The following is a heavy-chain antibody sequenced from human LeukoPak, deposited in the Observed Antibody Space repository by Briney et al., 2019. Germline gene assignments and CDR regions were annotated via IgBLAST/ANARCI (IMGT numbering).Heavy chain of an antibody. Sequence: SQPLSLTCAVSGGSISSGGYSWSWIRQPPGKGLEWIGYIYHSGSTYYNPSLKSRVTISVDRSKNQFSLKLSSVTAADTAVYYCARVDCSGGSCYSDSYWYFDLWGRGTLVTVSS. CDR1: GGSISSGGYS. V-gene: IGHV4-30-2*01. D-gene: IGHD2-15*01. CDR3: ARVDCSGGSCYSDSYWYFDL. J-gene: IGHJ2*01. CDR2: IYHSGST.